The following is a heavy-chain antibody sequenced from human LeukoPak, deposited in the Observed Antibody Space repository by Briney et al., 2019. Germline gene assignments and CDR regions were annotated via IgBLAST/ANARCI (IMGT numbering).Heavy chain of an antibody. CDR2: INHRGST. D-gene: IGHD3-22*01. CDR3: ARVGDTSGYFQHFDY. CDR1: GYSISTDYY. V-gene: IGHV4-38-2*02. Sequence: PSETLSLTCSVSGYSISTDYYWGWIRQAPGKGLERIGIINHRGSTNYNPSLKSRVTISPDTSKNQFSLKLSSVTAADTAVYYCARVGDTSGYFQHFDYWGQGILVTVSS. J-gene: IGHJ4*01.